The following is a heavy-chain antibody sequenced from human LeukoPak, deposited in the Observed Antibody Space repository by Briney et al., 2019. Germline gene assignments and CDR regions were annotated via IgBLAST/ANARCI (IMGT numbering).Heavy chain of an antibody. CDR1: GYTFTSYG. CDR2: ISTYNGNT. CDR3: TREGGYSSGWYDY. D-gene: IGHD6-19*01. V-gene: IGHV1-18*01. J-gene: IGHJ4*02. Sequence: ASVNVSCTASGYTFTSYGINWVRQAPGQGLEWMGWISTYNGNTKYSQKLQGRVTMTTDTSTSTVYMELKSLRSDDTAVYYCTREGGYSSGWYDYWGQGTLVTVSS.